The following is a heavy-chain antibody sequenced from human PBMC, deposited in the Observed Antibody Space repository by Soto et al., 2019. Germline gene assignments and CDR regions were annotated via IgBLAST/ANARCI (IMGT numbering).Heavy chain of an antibody. CDR3: ARAGGRHSGGIDY. CDR1: GGTFSSYS. Sequence: QVQLVQSGAEVKKPGSSVKVSCKASGGTFSSYSINWVRQAPGQGLEWMGEIIPIFGTANYAQKSQGRVTITAAESTSTAYMELSSLRSEDTAVYYCARAGGRHSGGIDYWGQGTLVTVSS. D-gene: IGHD1-26*01. V-gene: IGHV1-69*01. J-gene: IGHJ4*02. CDR2: IIPIFGTA.